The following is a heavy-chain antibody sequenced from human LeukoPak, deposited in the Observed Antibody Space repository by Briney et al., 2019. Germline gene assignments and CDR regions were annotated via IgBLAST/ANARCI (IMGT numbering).Heavy chain of an antibody. J-gene: IGHJ5*02. CDR3: ASSRTAASSNWFDP. CDR2: IHTNGNT. CDR1: GLTVSSNY. V-gene: IGHV3-53*01. Sequence: GGSLRLSCAASGLTVSSNYMTWVRQAPGKGLEWVSIIHTNGNTYYADSVKGRFIISRDNSKNTLYLQMNSLRTEDTAVYYCASSRTAASSNWFDPWGQGTLATVSS. D-gene: IGHD6-13*01.